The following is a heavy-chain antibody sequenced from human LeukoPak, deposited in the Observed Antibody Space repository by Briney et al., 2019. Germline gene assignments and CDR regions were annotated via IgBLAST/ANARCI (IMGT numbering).Heavy chain of an antibody. V-gene: IGHV3-48*03. CDR2: ISSSGSTI. J-gene: IGHJ5*02. D-gene: IGHD4-17*01. Sequence: PGGSLRLSCAASGFTFSSYEMNWVRQAPGKGLEWVSYISSSGSTIYYADSVKGRFTISRDNAKNSLYLQMNSLRAEDTAVYYCAGGYGDYSWFDPWGQGTLVTVSS. CDR1: GFTFSSYE. CDR3: AGGYGDYSWFDP.